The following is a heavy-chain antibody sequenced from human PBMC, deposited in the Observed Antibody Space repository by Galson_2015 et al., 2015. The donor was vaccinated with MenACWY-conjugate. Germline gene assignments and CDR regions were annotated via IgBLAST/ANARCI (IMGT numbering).Heavy chain of an antibody. V-gene: IGHV3-21*01. J-gene: IGHJ6*02. CDR2: ISSSSSYI. CDR3: ARDGARGAFGAVYGMDV. CDR1: GFTFSNAW. D-gene: IGHD3-3*01. Sequence: SLRLSCAASGFTFSNAWMSRVRQAPGKGLEWVSSISSSSSYIYYADSVKGRFTISRDNAKNSLYLQMNSLRAEDTAVYYCARDGARGAFGAVYGMDVWGQGTTVTVSS.